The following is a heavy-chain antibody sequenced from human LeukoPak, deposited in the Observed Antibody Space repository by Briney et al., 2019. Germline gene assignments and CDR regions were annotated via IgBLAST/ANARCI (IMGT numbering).Heavy chain of an antibody. D-gene: IGHD1-1*01. CDR2: ISSSGSTI. Sequence: PGGSLRLSCAASGFTFSSYEMNWVRQAPGKELEWVSYISSSGSTIYYADSVKGRFTISRDNAKNSLYLQMNSLRVEDTAVYSCARGGNFLVYWGQGTLVTVSS. J-gene: IGHJ4*02. CDR3: ARGGNFLVY. CDR1: GFTFSSYE. V-gene: IGHV3-48*03.